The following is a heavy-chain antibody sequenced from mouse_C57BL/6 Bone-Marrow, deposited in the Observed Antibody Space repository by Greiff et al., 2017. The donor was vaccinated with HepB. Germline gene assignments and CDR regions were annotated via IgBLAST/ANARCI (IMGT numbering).Heavy chain of an antibody. CDR3: TAPITTVVARDY. Sequence: EVQLQESGGGLVQPGGSMKLSCVASGFTFSNYWMNWVRQSPEKGLEWVAQIRLKSDNYATHYAESVKGRFTISRDDSKSSVYLQMNNLRAEDTGIYYCTAPITTVVARDYWGQGTTLTVSS. J-gene: IGHJ2*01. V-gene: IGHV6-3*01. CDR1: GFTFSNYW. D-gene: IGHD1-1*01. CDR2: IRLKSDNYAT.